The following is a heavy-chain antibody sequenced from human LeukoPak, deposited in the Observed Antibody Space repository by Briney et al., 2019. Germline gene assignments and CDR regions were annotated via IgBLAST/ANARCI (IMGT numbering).Heavy chain of an antibody. CDR3: ARHVRFEGVDY. V-gene: IGHV3-7*01. D-gene: IGHD3-16*01. J-gene: IGHJ4*02. CDR2: IKQDGSEK. CDR1: GFIFISYW. Sequence: SGGSLRLSCAASGFIFISYWMSWVRQAPGKGLEWVANIKQDGSEKYYVDSVKGRFTISRDNAKNSLFLQMNSLRAEDTAVYYCARHVRFEGVDYWGQGTLVTVSS.